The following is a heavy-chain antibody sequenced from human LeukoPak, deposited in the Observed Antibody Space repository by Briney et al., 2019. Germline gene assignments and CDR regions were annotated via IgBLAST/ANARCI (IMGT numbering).Heavy chain of an antibody. CDR3: AXVXXXXXXXXXXXDA. Sequence: GASVKVSCKASGYTFNHNYLHWVRQAPGQGLEWMGWINPNNPATHSSHKFQGRVTMTSDSSISTVYLEVNRLKPDDTAVYFCAXVXXXXXXXXXXXDAWXXGTLVIX. V-gene: IGHV1-2*07. CDR1: GYTFNHNY. J-gene: IGHJ5*02. CDR2: INPNNPAT.